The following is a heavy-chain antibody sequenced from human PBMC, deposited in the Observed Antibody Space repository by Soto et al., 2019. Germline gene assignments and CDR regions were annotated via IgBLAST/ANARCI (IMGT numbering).Heavy chain of an antibody. CDR2: IWYDGSNK. CDR1: GFTFSSYV. CDR3: ARDRELLFDY. J-gene: IGHJ4*02. V-gene: IGHV3-33*01. D-gene: IGHD1-26*01. Sequence: QVQLVESGGGVVQPGRSLRLSCAASGFTFSSYVMHWVRQAPGKGLEWVAVIWYDGSNKYYADSVKGRFTISRDNSKNTLYLQMNSLRAEDTAVYYCARDRELLFDYWGQGTLVTVSS.